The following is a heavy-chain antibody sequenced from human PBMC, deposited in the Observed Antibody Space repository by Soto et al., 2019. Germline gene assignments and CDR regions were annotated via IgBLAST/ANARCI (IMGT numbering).Heavy chain of an antibody. CDR3: AKDLGGSYPDKYHYYGVDV. D-gene: IGHD1-26*01. CDR2: ISYDGSVK. CDR1: GGSISSSS. V-gene: IGHV3-30*18. Sequence: LSLTCTVSGGSISSSSYYWGWIRQPPGKGLEWVCVISYDGSVKYYRDSVRGRFTVSRDNSKNTLYLQMNSLRSDDTAVYHCAKDLGGSYPDKYHYYGVDVWGQGTTVTVSS. J-gene: IGHJ6*02.